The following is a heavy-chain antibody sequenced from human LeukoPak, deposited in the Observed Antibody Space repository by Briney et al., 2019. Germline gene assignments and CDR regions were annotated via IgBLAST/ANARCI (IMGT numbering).Heavy chain of an antibody. CDR3: ARLGYEQQLVRWFDP. CDR1: GFTFSSYG. CDR2: IRYDGSNK. Sequence: GGSLRLSCAASGFTFSSYGMHWVRQAPGKGLEWVAFIRYDGSNKYYVDSVKGRFTISRDNSKNTLYLQMNSLKASDTAMYYCARLGYEQQLVRWFDPWGQGTLVTVSS. D-gene: IGHD6-13*01. J-gene: IGHJ5*02. V-gene: IGHV3-30*02.